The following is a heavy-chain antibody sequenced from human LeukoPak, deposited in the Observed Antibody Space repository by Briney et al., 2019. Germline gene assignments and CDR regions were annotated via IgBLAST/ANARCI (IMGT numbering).Heavy chain of an antibody. J-gene: IGHJ4*02. V-gene: IGHV3-66*01. Sequence: GGSLRLSCVASGLSVSSNYMSWVRQAPGKGLEWVSVIYRDGSSYYAESVKGRFTISRDNSKNTLYIQMNSLRAEDTAVYYCARSFYDILIGYYQYFDYWGQGTLVTVSS. CDR2: IYRDGSS. CDR1: GLSVSSNY. CDR3: ARSFYDILIGYYQYFDY. D-gene: IGHD3-9*01.